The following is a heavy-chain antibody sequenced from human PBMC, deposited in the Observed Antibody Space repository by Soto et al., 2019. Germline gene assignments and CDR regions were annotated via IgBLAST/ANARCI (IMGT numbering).Heavy chain of an antibody. D-gene: IGHD2-8*02. CDR1: GFTFSSYA. Sequence: EVQLLESGGGLVQPGGYLRLSCAASGFTFSSYAMSWVRQAPGKGLEWVSSINGGGGSTYYADSAKGRFNISRDSSTNTVYLQTNSLRAEDTAVYYCARAYCSGGICYTGGAFDVWGQGTMVTVSS. CDR3: ARAYCSGGICYTGGAFDV. CDR2: INGGGGST. J-gene: IGHJ3*01. V-gene: IGHV3-23*01.